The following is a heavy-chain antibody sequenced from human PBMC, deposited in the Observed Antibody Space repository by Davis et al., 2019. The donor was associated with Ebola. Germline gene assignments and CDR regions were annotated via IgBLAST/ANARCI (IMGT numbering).Heavy chain of an antibody. Sequence: SVKVSCKASGGTFSSYAISWVRQAPGQGLEWMGGIIPIFGTANYAQKFQGRVTITADESTSTAYMELSSLRSEDTAVYYCARGRSMGYDSSGYYYWGQGTLVTVSS. V-gene: IGHV1-69*13. CDR3: ARGRSMGYDSSGYYY. D-gene: IGHD3-22*01. J-gene: IGHJ4*02. CDR1: GGTFSSYA. CDR2: IIPIFGTA.